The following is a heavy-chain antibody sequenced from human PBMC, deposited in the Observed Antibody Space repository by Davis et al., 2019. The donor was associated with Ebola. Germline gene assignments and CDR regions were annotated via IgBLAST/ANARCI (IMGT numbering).Heavy chain of an antibody. CDR2: MKPDSGNT. V-gene: IGHV1-8*01. J-gene: IGHJ5*02. Sequence: AASVKVSCKASGYTFTTYDINWVRQATGHGLEWMGWMKPDSGNTGYAQKFQGRVTMTRDTSITTAYMELSSLSSDDTAVYYCTRGIARRRSGSWFDPWGQGTPVTVSS. CDR1: GYTFTTYD. CDR3: TRGIARRRSGSWFDP. D-gene: IGHD2-15*01.